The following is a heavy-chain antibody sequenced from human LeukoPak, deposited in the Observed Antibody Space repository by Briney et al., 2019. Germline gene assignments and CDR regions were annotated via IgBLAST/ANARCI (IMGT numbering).Heavy chain of an antibody. CDR3: ARSDYVWGNYRPIPDY. J-gene: IGHJ4*02. CDR1: GGSTSSGGYY. Sequence: SETLSLTCTVAGGSTSSGGYYWSWIRQHPGKGLEWIGYINYNGVTYYNPSLKSRLTISVVDTSKNQFSLRLNSVTVADTAVCYCARSDYVWGNYRPIPDYWGQGTLVTVSS. D-gene: IGHD3-16*02. V-gene: IGHV4-31*03. CDR2: INYNGVT.